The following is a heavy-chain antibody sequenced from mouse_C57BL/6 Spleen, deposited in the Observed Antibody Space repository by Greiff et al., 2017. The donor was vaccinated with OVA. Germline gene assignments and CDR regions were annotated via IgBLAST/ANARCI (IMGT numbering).Heavy chain of an antibody. J-gene: IGHJ2*01. CDR2: ISSGGSYT. V-gene: IGHV5-6*02. D-gene: IGHD2-1*01. Sequence: EVKLVESGGDLVKPGGSLKLSCAASGFTFSSYGMSWVRQTPDKRLEWVATISSGGSYTYYPDSVKGRITISRDNAKNTLYLQMSSLKSEDTAMYYCARQHYGKGGYYFDYWGQGTTLTVSS. CDR3: ARQHYGKGGYYFDY. CDR1: GFTFSSYG.